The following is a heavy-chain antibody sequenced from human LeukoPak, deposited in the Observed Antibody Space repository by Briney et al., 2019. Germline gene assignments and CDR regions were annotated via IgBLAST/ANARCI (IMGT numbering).Heavy chain of an antibody. J-gene: IGHJ4*02. CDR1: GFTFSSYG. CDR2: IWYDGSNK. D-gene: IGHD6-19*01. Sequence: GGSLRLSCAPSGFTFSSYGMHWVRQAPGKGLEWVAVIWYDGSNKYYADSVKGRFTISRDNSKNTLYLQKNSLRAEDTAVYYCARSGYSSGWHAYYFDYWGQGTLVTVSS. V-gene: IGHV3-33*01. CDR3: ARSGYSSGWHAYYFDY.